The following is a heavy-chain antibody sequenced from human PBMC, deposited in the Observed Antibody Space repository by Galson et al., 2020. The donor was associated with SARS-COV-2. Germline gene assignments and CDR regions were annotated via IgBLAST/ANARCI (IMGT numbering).Heavy chain of an antibody. CDR1: GGSISSYF. Sequence: ASETLSLTCTVSGGSISSYFWSWIRQPPGKGLEWIGYIYHGGGTKYNPSLKSRVTMSVDTSKNQFSLKLRSGTAADTAVYYCARVVGGGDCYPFDPWGQGTLVTVSS. J-gene: IGHJ5*02. V-gene: IGHV4-59*01. D-gene: IGHD2-21*02. CDR3: ARVVGGGDCYPFDP. CDR2: IYHGGGT.